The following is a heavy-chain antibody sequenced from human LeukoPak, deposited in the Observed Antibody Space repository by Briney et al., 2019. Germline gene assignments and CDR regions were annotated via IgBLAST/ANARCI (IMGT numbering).Heavy chain of an antibody. CDR2: ISGSGGSI. CDR3: AKEGVTMIVVDY. J-gene: IGHJ4*02. V-gene: IGHV3-23*01. Sequence: PGGSLRLSCAASGFTFSSYAMSWVRQAPGKGLEWVSVISGSGGSIYYAASAKGRFTISRDNSKNTLYLQMNSLRAEDTAVYYCAKEGVTMIVVDYWGQGTLVTVSS. CDR1: GFTFSSYA. D-gene: IGHD3-22*01.